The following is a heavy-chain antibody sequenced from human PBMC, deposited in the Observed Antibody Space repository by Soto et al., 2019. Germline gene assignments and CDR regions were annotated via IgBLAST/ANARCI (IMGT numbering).Heavy chain of an antibody. CDR1: GFTFSSYA. D-gene: IGHD2-15*01. J-gene: IGHJ4*02. CDR2: IGGCGGSM. V-gene: IGHV3-23*01. CDR3: AKFVCWGGSRCFSRYCFDS. Sequence: EVQLLESGGGLVQPGGSLRLSCAASGFTFSSYAMNWVRQAPGKGLEWVSLIGGCGGSMYYANSVKGRFTISRENSKNTVYLQMNSLRAEDTAVYYCAKFVCWGGSRCFSRYCFDSWGQGTLVTVSS.